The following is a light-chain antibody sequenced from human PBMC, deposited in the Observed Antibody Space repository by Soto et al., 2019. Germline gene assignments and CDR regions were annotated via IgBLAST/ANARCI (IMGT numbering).Light chain of an antibody. Sequence: DIQMTQSPSSLSASVGDRVTITCRASQNIRTSLNWYQQRPGKAPQLLIYAASSLQSGVSSRFSGSSSGTNFTLTVSSLQPEDFAIYYCQQSAFTGYTFGQGTKLDMK. CDR3: QQSAFTGYT. J-gene: IGKJ2*01. CDR2: AAS. V-gene: IGKV1-39*01. CDR1: QNIRTS.